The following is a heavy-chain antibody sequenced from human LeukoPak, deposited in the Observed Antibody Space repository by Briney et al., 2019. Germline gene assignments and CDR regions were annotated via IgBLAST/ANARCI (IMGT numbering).Heavy chain of an antibody. J-gene: IGHJ4*02. Sequence: GGSLRLSCAASRFTFSRYWMHWVRQAPGKGLVWVAHINEDGTSASHADSVKGRFTISRDNAKNTLYLQMNSLTVEDTAVYYCARVPTNSYGFGQWGQGSLVIVSS. CDR3: ARVPTNSYGFGQ. V-gene: IGHV3-74*01. CDR2: INEDGTSA. D-gene: IGHD5-18*01. CDR1: RFTFSRYW.